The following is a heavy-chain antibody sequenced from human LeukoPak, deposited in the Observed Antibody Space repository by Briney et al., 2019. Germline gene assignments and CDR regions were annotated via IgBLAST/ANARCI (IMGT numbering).Heavy chain of an antibody. J-gene: IGHJ5*02. V-gene: IGHV1-18*01. CDR1: GYTFSSYG. CDR3: ARDGVPAAVSCPGRFDP. Sequence: ASVKDSCMASGYTFSSYGINWVRQAPGQGLEWMGWISAYNGNTNYAQKFQGRVTVTRDTSTSTAYMEVRRLRSDDTAVYFCARDGVPAAVSCPGRFDPWGQGTLVTVSS. CDR2: ISAYNGNT. D-gene: IGHD2-2*01.